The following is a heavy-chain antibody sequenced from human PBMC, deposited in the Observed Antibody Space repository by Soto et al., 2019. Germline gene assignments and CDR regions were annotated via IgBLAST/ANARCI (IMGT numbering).Heavy chain of an antibody. D-gene: IGHD3-10*01. V-gene: IGHV4-59*08. Sequence: PSETLSLTCTVSGGSISSYYWSWIRQPPGKGLEWIGYIYYSGSTNYNPSLKSRVTISVDTSKSQFSLKLSSVTAADTAVYYCARLLGPYYYGSGSYYWFDPWGQGTLVTVSS. CDR3: ARLLGPYYYGSGSYYWFDP. J-gene: IGHJ5*02. CDR2: IYYSGST. CDR1: GGSISSYY.